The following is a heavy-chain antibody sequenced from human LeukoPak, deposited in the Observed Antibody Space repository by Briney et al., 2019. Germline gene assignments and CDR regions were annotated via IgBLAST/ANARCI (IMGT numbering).Heavy chain of an antibody. CDR1: GFTVSSNY. Sequence: GGSLRLSCAASGFTVSSNYMSWVRQAPGKGLEWVSVIYSGVSTYYADSVKGRFTISRDNSKNTLYLQMNSLRAEDTAVYYCARFAGGGAFDIWGQGTMVTVSS. V-gene: IGHV3-53*01. CDR2: IYSGVST. J-gene: IGHJ3*02. D-gene: IGHD3-16*01. CDR3: ARFAGGGAFDI.